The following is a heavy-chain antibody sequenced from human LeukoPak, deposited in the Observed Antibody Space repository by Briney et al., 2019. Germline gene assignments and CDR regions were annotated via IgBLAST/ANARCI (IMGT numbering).Heavy chain of an antibody. CDR1: GFPFSSFA. CDR3: VKGDSSGWY. J-gene: IGHJ4*02. D-gene: IGHD6-19*01. CDR2: IFGSGTT. Sequence: PGGSLRLSCAASGFPFSSFAMGWVRQAPGKGREWVSSIFGSGTTYYADAVKGRFTISRDNSKNTLYLHVNSLRAEDTALYYCVKGDSSGWYSGQGTLVTVSS. V-gene: IGHV3-23*01.